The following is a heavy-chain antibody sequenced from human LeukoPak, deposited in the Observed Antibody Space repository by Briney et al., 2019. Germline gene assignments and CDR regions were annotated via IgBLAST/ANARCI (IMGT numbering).Heavy chain of an antibody. CDR1: GFTFDA. Sequence: GGSLRLSCAASGFTFDAMHWVRQAPGKSLEWASLISGVGGSTYYADSVKGRFTISRDNSKNSLYLQMNSLRTEDTALYYCAKELEYFQHWGQGTLVTVSS. CDR2: ISGVGGST. J-gene: IGHJ1*01. CDR3: AKELEYFQH. V-gene: IGHV3-43*02.